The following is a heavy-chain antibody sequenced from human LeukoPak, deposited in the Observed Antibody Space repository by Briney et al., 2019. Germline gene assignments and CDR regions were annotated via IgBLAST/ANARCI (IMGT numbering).Heavy chain of an antibody. CDR1: GGTFSSFA. V-gene: IGHV1-69*04. D-gene: IGHD4-17*01. J-gene: IGHJ4*02. CDR2: IIPILGIA. CDR3: ATDGSGLTSVTTIDS. Sequence: SVKVSCKASGGTFSSFAISWVRQAPGQGLEWMGRIIPILGIATYAQKFQGRLTITADKSMSTAYMELSSLRSEDTAVYYCATDGSGLTSVTTIDSWGQETLVTVSS.